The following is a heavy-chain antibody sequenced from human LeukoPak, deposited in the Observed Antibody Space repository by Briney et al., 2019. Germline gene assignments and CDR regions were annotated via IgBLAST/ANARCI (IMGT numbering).Heavy chain of an antibody. CDR3: ARHPVVTLSDY. J-gene: IGHJ4*02. V-gene: IGHV5-51*01. CDR1: GYRFTSYW. Sequence: PGASLQISTKGSGYRFTSYWIGWGRRMPAKGLEGMGIIYPGDSGTSYSPSFQGQVTISVDKSISTSYLQWSSLKASDTAMYYCARHPVVTLSDYWGQGTLVTVSS. CDR2: IYPGDSGT. D-gene: IGHD3-22*01.